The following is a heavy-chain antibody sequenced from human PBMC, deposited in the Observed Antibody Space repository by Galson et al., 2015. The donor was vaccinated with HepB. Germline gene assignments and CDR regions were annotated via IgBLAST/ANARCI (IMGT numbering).Heavy chain of an antibody. CDR3: ARGGLNYIDF. CDR1: GFAFSGYW. D-gene: IGHD2-8*01. CDR2: INQVGSEK. Sequence: SLRLSCAASGFAFSGYWMSWVRQAPGKGLEWVANINQVGSEKFSVDSVRGRFIMSRDNAKDSLYLQMNSLRAEDTAVYYCARGGLNYIDFWGQGTLVTVSS. J-gene: IGHJ4*02. V-gene: IGHV3-7*01.